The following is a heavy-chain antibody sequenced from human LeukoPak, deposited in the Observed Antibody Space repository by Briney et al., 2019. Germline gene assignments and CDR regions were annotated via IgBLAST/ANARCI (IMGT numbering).Heavy chain of an antibody. Sequence: GGSLRLSCAASGFSFSTYWMHWVRQAPGEGLVWVSRINGDGSTTNYADSVKGRFTISRDNSKNTLYLQMNSLRAEDTAVYYCARDGLRTMVRGVIPFDYWGQGTLVTVSS. D-gene: IGHD3-10*01. CDR2: INGDGSTT. CDR3: ARDGLRTMVRGVIPFDY. CDR1: GFSFSTYW. V-gene: IGHV3-74*01. J-gene: IGHJ4*02.